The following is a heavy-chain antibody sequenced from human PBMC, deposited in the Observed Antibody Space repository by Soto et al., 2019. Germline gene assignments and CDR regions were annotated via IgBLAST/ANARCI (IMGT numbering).Heavy chain of an antibody. CDR2: INSDGSST. CDR3: AMPSGYSSSWYSFDY. J-gene: IGHJ4*02. D-gene: IGHD6-13*01. CDR1: GFTFSSYW. Sequence: GGSLRLSCAASGFTFSSYWMHWVRQAPGKGLVWVSRINSDGSSTSYADSVKGRFTISRDNAKNTLYLQMNSLRAEDTAVYYCAMPSGYSSSWYSFDYWGQGTLVTVSS. V-gene: IGHV3-74*01.